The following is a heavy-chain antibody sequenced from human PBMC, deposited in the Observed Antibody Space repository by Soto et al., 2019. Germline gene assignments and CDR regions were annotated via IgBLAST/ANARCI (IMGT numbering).Heavy chain of an antibody. D-gene: IGHD2-2*01. V-gene: IGHV3-23*01. CDR1: GFTFTTYA. Sequence: PGGSLRLSCAASGFTFTTYAMCWVRQAPGKGLEWVSSISVSGDRTFYADSVKGRFTISRDNRRNTLHLQMNSLRAEDTAVYYCVKDGDSISSNTPLDYWGQGTLVTVSS. J-gene: IGHJ4*02. CDR2: ISVSGDRT. CDR3: VKDGDSISSNTPLDY.